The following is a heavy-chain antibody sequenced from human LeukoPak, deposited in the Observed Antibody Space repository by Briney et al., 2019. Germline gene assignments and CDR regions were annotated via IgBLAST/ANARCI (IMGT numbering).Heavy chain of an antibody. D-gene: IGHD3-22*01. V-gene: IGHV4-39*07. CDR2: IYHSGST. Sequence: SETLSLTCTVSGDSMSTRYWGWIRQPPGKGLEWIGSIYHSGSTYFNPSLRSRVTISVDTSKNQFSLKLSSVTAADTAVYYCATSSGYYNYYYYYGMDVWGQGTTVTVSS. CDR1: GDSMSTRY. CDR3: ATSSGYYNYYYYYGMDV. J-gene: IGHJ6*02.